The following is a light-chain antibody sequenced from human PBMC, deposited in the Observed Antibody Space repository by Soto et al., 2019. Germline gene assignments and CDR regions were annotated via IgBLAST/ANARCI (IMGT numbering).Light chain of an antibody. J-gene: IGLJ2*01. V-gene: IGLV2-23*01. CDR2: EGS. Sequence: QSVLTQPASVSGSPGQSITISCTGTSSDVGSYNLVSWYQQHPGKAPKLMIYEGSKRASGVSNRFSASKSGNPATLTISGLQDEDEADYSCYSYPGSVVFGGGTKLTVL. CDR3: YSYPGSVV. CDR1: SSDVGSYNL.